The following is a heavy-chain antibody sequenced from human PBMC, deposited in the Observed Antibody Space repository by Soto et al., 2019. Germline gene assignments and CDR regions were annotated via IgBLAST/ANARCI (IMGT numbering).Heavy chain of an antibody. CDR3: VSPLYMYGSGTADY. V-gene: IGHV3-73*02. CDR1: GLTFSGSA. Sequence: EVQLVESGGGLVQPGGSLKLSCAASGLTFSGSAMHWVRQASGKGLEWVGRIRSKADSYPTAYAASVKGRFTISRDDSKSTAYLQMNSLKTEDTAVYYCVSPLYMYGSGTADYWGQGTLVTVSA. J-gene: IGHJ4*02. D-gene: IGHD3-10*01. CDR2: IRSKADSYPT.